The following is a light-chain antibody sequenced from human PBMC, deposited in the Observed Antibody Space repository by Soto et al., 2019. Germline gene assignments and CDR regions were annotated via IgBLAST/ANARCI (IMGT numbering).Light chain of an antibody. CDR2: YDT. V-gene: IGLV3-21*04. J-gene: IGLJ7*01. Sequence: SYELTQPPSVSVAPGNTAIITCGGNNIGSKSVHWYRQRPGQAPMLVIFYDTDRPSGIPERFSGSNSGNTATLTISRVEAGDEADYYCQVWDSSSAHAVFGGGTQLTVL. CDR3: QVWDSSSAHAV. CDR1: NIGSKS.